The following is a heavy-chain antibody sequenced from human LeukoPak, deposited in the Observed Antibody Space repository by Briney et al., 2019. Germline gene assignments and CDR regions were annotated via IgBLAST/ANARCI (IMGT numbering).Heavy chain of an antibody. Sequence: PGGSLRLSCAASGFTFSSYSMNWVRQAPGKGLEWVSSIRSRSSYIYYADSVKGRFTISRDNAKNSLYLQMNSLRAEDTAVYYCARLGGEAVAPDLYVFDIWGQGTMVTVSS. V-gene: IGHV3-21*01. CDR1: GFTFSSYS. D-gene: IGHD6-19*01. J-gene: IGHJ3*02. CDR2: IRSRSSYI. CDR3: ARLGGEAVAPDLYVFDI.